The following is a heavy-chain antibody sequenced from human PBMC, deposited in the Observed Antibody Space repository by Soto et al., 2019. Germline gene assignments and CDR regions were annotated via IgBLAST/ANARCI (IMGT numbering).Heavy chain of an antibody. V-gene: IGHV4-39*01. Sequence: XTLCLPCTVSEGYVSRSAYFWGWVRQPPGKGMEWVGAVHYSGNTNYNTSLKSRVSISVETSQNHFSLRLRSVPAAETAVYYCARHRWGSGSYSGLLDFWGQGALGTVSS. CDR1: EGYVSRSAYF. CDR3: ARHRWGSGSYSGLLDF. J-gene: IGHJ4*02. CDR2: VHYSGNT. D-gene: IGHD3-10*01.